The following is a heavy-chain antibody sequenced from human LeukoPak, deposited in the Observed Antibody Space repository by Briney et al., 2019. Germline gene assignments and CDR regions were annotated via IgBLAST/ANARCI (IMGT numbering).Heavy chain of an antibody. CDR3: AKDVYGDYGGLDY. J-gene: IGHJ4*02. V-gene: IGHV3-23*01. CDR1: GFPFSTYA. D-gene: IGHD4-17*01. CDR2: IRGSDGST. Sequence: GGSLRLSCAASGFPFSTYAMSWVRQAPGKGLEWVSSIRGSDGSTYYADSVKGRFAISRDNSKNTLYLQMNSLRAEDTAVYYCAKDVYGDYGGLDYWGQGTLVTVSS.